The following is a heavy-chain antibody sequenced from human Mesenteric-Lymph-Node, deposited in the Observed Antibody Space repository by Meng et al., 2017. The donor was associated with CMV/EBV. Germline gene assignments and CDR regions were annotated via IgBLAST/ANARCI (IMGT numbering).Heavy chain of an antibody. J-gene: IGHJ6*02. D-gene: IGHD3-3*01. V-gene: IGHV3-30*02. Sequence: GGSLRLSCAASAFSFSTYGMHWVRQAPGKGLEWVAFIRNDGNYKYYADSMKGRFTISRDNSKNTLYLQMNSLRAEDTAVYYCAKDGRDDFWNGYSAYYHYYGMDVWGQGTTVTVSS. CDR2: IRNDGNYK. CDR1: AFSFSTYG. CDR3: AKDGRDDFWNGYSAYYHYYGMDV.